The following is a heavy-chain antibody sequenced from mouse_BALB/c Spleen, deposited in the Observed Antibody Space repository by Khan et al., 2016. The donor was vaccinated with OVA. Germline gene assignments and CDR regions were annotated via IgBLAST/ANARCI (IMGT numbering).Heavy chain of an antibody. CDR2: INPSNGRT. V-gene: IGHV1S81*02. J-gene: IGHJ2*01. Sequence: QVQLQQPGAELVNPGASVNLSCKASGYTLTSYWMHWVKQRPGQGLEWIGEINPSNGRTNYNEKFKSKATLTVDKSSSTAYMQLSSPTSEDSVVYYGARLIINFDYWGQGTTLTVSS. CDR3: ARLIINFDY. CDR1: GYTLTSYW.